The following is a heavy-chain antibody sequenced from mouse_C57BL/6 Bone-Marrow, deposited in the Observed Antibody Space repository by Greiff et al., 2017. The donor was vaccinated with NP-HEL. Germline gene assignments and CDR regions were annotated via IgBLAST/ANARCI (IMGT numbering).Heavy chain of an antibody. CDR3: ARGTTVVGNY. CDR2: ISSGSSTI. J-gene: IGHJ2*01. D-gene: IGHD1-1*01. V-gene: IGHV5-17*01. CDR1: GFTFSDYG. Sequence: EVQGVESGGGLVKPGGSLKLSCAASGFTFSDYGMHWVRQAPEKGLEWVAYISSGSSTIYYADTVKGRFTISRDKAKNTLFLQMTRLRSEDTAMYYCARGTTVVGNYWGQGTTLTVSS.